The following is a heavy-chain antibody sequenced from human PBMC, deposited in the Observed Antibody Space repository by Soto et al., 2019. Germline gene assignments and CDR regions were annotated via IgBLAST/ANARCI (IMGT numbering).Heavy chain of an antibody. J-gene: IGHJ5*02. V-gene: IGHV4-30-4*08. CDR1: GGSISGGGYY. Sequence: TQSLTWTVSGGSISGGGYYWSCIRQPPGKGLEWIGYIYYSGSTYYNPSLKSRVTISVDTSKNQFSLKLSSVTAADTAVNYCARGTPVWFGPWGQGTLVTVSS. CDR2: IYYSGST. CDR3: ARGTPVWFGP. D-gene: IGHD3-10*01.